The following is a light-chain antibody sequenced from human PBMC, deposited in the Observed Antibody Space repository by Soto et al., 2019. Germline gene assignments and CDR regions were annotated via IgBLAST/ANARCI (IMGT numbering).Light chain of an antibody. CDR3: QQYGSSPYT. CDR1: QSVSSSY. J-gene: IGKJ2*01. CDR2: GAS. Sequence: EIVLTQSPGTLSLSPGERATLSCRASQSVSSSYLAWYQQKPGQAPRLLIYGASSRATGIPDRFSGSGSGTDFTLTIIRLEPEDFAVYYCQQYGSSPYTFCQGTKLEIK. V-gene: IGKV3-20*01.